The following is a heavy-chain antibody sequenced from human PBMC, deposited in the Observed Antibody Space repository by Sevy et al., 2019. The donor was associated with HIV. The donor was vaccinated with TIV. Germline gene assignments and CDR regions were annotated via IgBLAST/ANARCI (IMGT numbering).Heavy chain of an antibody. V-gene: IGHV4-4*07. Sequence: SETLSLTCTVSGGSFSLYYWSWIRQPAGKGLEWIGHIYGSGSTSYNPSLKSRVTMSVDTSRNQISLKLTSVTAADTAVYYCAREAKLGAPLGYWGQGTLVTVSS. J-gene: IGHJ4*02. D-gene: IGHD3-16*01. CDR2: IYGSGST. CDR3: AREAKLGAPLGY. CDR1: GGSFSLYY.